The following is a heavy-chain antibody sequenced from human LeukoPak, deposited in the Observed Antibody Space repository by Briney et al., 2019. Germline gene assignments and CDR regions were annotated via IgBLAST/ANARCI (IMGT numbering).Heavy chain of an antibody. V-gene: IGHV4-59*01. CDR1: SASISRYY. Sequence: ASETLSLTCTVSSASISRYYWSWIRQPPGKGLEWLGYIYYSGRTNYNPSLKSRVTISVDTSKNQFSLKLSSVTAADTAVYYCASSGQRSGSYGYWGQGTLVTVSS. D-gene: IGHD3-10*01. CDR2: IYYSGRT. J-gene: IGHJ4*02. CDR3: ASSGQRSGSYGY.